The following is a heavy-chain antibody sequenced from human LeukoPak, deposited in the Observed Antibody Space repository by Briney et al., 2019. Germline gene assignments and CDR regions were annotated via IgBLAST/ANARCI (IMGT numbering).Heavy chain of an antibody. Sequence: SETLTLTCTVSGGSISSRNYYWGWIRQPPGKGLEWIGSIYYSGSTFYNSSLKSRVTISKDTSKNQFSLKVSSVSAADTAVYYCARARPPPYSSSWYPTDYYYYGMDVWGQGTTVTVSS. D-gene: IGHD6-13*01. V-gene: IGHV4-39*07. CDR2: IYYSGST. J-gene: IGHJ6*02. CDR1: GGSISSRNYY. CDR3: ARARPPPYSSSWYPTDYYYYGMDV.